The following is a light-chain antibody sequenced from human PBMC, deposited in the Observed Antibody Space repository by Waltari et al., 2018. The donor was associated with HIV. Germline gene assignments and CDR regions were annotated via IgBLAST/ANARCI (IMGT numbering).Light chain of an antibody. Sequence: QFMLTQPPSVSAAPGQKGTISCSGRASNIGKSYLSWSQHVPGTAPKLRMFDNKKRPSGISGRFYGSKSGTSGTLAIFGLQTGDEADYYCGTWDSSLSAYVFGTVTKVTVL. CDR1: ASNIGKSY. CDR2: DNK. CDR3: GTWDSSLSAYV. V-gene: IGLV1-51*01. J-gene: IGLJ1*01.